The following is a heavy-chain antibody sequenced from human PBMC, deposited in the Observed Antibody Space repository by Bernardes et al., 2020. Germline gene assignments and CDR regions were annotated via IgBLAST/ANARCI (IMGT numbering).Heavy chain of an antibody. J-gene: IGHJ6*02. CDR3: AREYCTSTKCYEYYYYYYAMDV. CDR2: IWSDGSDK. D-gene: IGHD2-2*01. CDR1: GFTFSSYG. V-gene: IGHV3-33*01. Sequence: GGSLRLSCAASGFTFSSYGMHWVRQAPGKGLEWVAVIWSDGSDKFYADSVKGRFTISRDNSKNTLYLQMNSLRAEDTAVYYCAREYCTSTKCYEYYYYYYAMDVWGQGTTVTVSS.